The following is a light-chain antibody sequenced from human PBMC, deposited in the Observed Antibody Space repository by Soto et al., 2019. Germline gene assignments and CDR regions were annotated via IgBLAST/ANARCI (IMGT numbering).Light chain of an antibody. J-gene: IGKJ4*02. CDR1: QSVSSSY. V-gene: IGKV3-20*01. CDR3: QPDGSLPLP. CDR2: GAS. Sequence: EIVLTQSPGTLSLSPGERATLSCRASQSVSSSYLAWYQQKPGQAPRLLIYGASSRATGIPERFSGSGSGTVCTLTISRLEPEDFAVYYCQPDGSLPLPFGGGTKVEIK.